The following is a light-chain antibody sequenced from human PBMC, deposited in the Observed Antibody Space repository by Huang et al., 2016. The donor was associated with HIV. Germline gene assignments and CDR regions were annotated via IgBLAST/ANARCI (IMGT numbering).Light chain of an antibody. CDR2: GAS. CDR1: QSVNNN. J-gene: IGKJ1*01. Sequence: VMTQSPATLPVSPGERATLSYRARQSVNNNLAWYQKKPGQAPRLVIYGASTRATDIPARFSGSGSGTNFTLTINSLQSEDFAVYFCHQYNEWPRTFGQGTKVEVK. V-gene: IGKV3-15*01. CDR3: HQYNEWPRT.